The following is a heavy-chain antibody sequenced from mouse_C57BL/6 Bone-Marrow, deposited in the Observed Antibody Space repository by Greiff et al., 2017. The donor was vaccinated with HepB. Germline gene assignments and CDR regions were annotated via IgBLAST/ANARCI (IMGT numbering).Heavy chain of an antibody. J-gene: IGHJ2*01. CDR3: ARRDLLWYPYFDY. D-gene: IGHD2-1*01. CDR2: IYPGSGNT. Sequence: QVQLKESGPELVKPGASVKISCKASGYSFTSYYIHWVKQRPGQGLEWIGWIYPGSGNTKYNEKFKGKATLTADTSSSTAYMQLSSLTSEDSAVYYCARRDLLWYPYFDYWGQGTTLTVSS. V-gene: IGHV1-66*01. CDR1: GYSFTSYY.